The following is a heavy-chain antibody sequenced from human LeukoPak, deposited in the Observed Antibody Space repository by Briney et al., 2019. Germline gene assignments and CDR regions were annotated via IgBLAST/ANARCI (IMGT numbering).Heavy chain of an antibody. CDR2: IYYSGST. J-gene: IGHJ3*02. Sequence: MTSETLSLTCTVSGGSISSYYWGWIRQPPGKGLEWIGYIYYSGSTNYNPSLKSRVTISVDTSKNQFSLKLSSVTAADTAVYYCARTDHPRGAFDIWGQGTMVTVSS. CDR3: ARTDHPRGAFDI. D-gene: IGHD1-14*01. CDR1: GGSISSYY. V-gene: IGHV4-59*01.